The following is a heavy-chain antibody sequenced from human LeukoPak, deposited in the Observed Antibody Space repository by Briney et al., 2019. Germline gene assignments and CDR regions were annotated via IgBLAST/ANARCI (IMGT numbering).Heavy chain of an antibody. CDR2: INHSGST. J-gene: IGHJ4*02. Sequence: XXGXYXSWIRQPPGKGLEWIGEINHSGSTNYNPSLKSRVTISVDTSKNQFSLKLSSVTAADTAVYYCARAHMYYDYIWGSYRRYYFDYWGQGTLVTVSS. CDR1: XXGXY. D-gene: IGHD3-16*02. CDR3: ARAHMYYDYIWGSYRRYYFDY. V-gene: IGHV4-34*01.